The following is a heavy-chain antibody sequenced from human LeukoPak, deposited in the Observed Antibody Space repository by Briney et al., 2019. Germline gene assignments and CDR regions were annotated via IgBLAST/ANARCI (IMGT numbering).Heavy chain of an antibody. J-gene: IGHJ4*02. D-gene: IGHD5-24*01. CDR2: INPNSGGT. V-gene: IGHV1-2*02. CDR1: GYTFTGYY. CDR3: ARGGGWLQFDYFDY. Sequence: ASVKVSCKASGYTFTGYYMHWVRQAAGQGLDWMGWINPNSGGTNYAQKFQGRVTMTRDTSISTAYMELSRLRSDDTAVYYCARGGGWLQFDYFDYWGQGTLVTVSS.